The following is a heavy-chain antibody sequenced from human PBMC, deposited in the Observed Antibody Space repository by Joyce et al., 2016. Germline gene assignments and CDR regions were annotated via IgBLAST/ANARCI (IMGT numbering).Heavy chain of an antibody. V-gene: IGHV2-5*02. CDR3: AHKKYYFDY. CDR2: IYWDDDK. CDR1: GFSLSTSGVA. J-gene: IGHJ4*02. Sequence: QITLKESGPTLVKPTQTLTRTCSFSGFSLSTSGVAVGWIRQPPGQALEWLALIYWDDDKYYNLSLKSRLTITKDTSKNQVVLTMTNMDPVDTATYYCAHKKYYFDYWGQGTLVTVSS.